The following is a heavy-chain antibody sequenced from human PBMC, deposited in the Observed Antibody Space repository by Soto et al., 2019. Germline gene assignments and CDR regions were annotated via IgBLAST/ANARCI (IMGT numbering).Heavy chain of an antibody. D-gene: IGHD3-22*01. Sequence: VQLVESGGGLVQPGRSLRLSCAASGFTFDDYGMHWVRQAPGKGLEWVSGISWNSGDIAYADSVKGRFTISRDNAKNSLHLQMNSLRAEDTALYYCARGGSGYTWFNEFWGQGTRVTVSS. V-gene: IGHV3-9*01. CDR1: GFTFDDYG. CDR3: ARGGSGYTWFNEF. J-gene: IGHJ4*02. CDR2: ISWNSGDI.